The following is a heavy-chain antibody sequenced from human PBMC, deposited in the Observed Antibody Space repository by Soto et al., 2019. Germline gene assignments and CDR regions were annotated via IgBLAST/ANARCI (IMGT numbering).Heavy chain of an antibody. Sequence: GGSLRLSCAASGFSFSNSWMTWVRQSPGKGLEWVAGVWYDGSNGVSAESVKGRFTISRDNSKNTLYLQMTSLRAEDTAVYYCARDPRTARASAMDVWGQGTTVTVSS. CDR3: ARDPRTARASAMDV. V-gene: IGHV3-33*08. J-gene: IGHJ6*02. CDR2: VWYDGSNG. D-gene: IGHD6-6*01. CDR1: GFSFSNSW.